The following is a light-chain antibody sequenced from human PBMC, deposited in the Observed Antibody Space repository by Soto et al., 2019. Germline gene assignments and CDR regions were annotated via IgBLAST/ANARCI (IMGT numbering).Light chain of an antibody. CDR3: QQRSNWPSLT. CDR2: EVS. V-gene: IGKV3-11*01. CDR1: QSVSSY. J-gene: IGKJ4*01. Sequence: EIVLTQSPATLSLSPGERATLSCRASQSVSSYLAWYQQKPGQATRLLIYEVSNRATGIPARFSGSGSGTDFTLPISSLEPEDFAVYYCQQRSNWPSLTFGGGTKVEIK.